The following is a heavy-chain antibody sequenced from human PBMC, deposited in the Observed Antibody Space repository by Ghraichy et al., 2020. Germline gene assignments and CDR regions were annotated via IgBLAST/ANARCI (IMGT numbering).Heavy chain of an antibody. D-gene: IGHD2-15*01. V-gene: IGHV3-43*02. CDR3: TKEEMRERWSRNHYYAMDV. J-gene: IGHJ6*02. CDR1: GFTFDDYV. Sequence: GGSLRLSCEASGFTFDDYVMFWVRQAPGRGPEWVSLISGDGSTTYYSDSVKGRFTISRDNTKKSLFLQMNSLRGDDTALYYCTKEEMRERWSRNHYYAMDVWGQGTTVIVSS. CDR2: ISGDGSTT.